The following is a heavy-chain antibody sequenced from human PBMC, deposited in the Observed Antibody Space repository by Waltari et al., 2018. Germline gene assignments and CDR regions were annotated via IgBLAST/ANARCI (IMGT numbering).Heavy chain of an antibody. CDR1: GYSFTSYW. CDR2: IYPGDSDT. D-gene: IGHD3-22*01. CDR3: ARHRPYYYDSRSRLDI. J-gene: IGHJ3*02. Sequence: EVQLVQSGAEVKKPGESLKISCKGSGYSFTSYWIGWVRQMPGKGLEWMGSIYPGDSDTRYSPSFQGQVTISADKSISTAYLQWSSLKASDTAMYYCARHRPYYYDSRSRLDIWGQGTMVTVSS. V-gene: IGHV5-51*01.